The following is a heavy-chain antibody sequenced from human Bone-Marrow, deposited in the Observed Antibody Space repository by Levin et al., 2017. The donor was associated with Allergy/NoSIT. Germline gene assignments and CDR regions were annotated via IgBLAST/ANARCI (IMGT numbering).Heavy chain of an antibody. CDR3: ARDWALTGIDEPTILKDH. CDR1: GFIFSNFA. CDR2: IWHDGSNE. V-gene: IGHV3-33*01. D-gene: IGHD3-9*01. Sequence: GESLKISCEASGFIFSNFAMHWVRQAPGKGLEWVAVIWHDGSNEYYLDFVKGRFIISRDNSKNKVYLQMNRLRAEDTGVYYCARDWALTGIDEPTILKDHWGQGTLVTVSS. J-gene: IGHJ4*02.